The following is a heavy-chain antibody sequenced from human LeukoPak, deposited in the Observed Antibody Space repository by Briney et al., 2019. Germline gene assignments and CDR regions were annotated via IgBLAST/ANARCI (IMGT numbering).Heavy chain of an antibody. J-gene: IGHJ4*02. D-gene: IGHD5-18*01. V-gene: IGHV3-33*01. CDR1: AFTFSSDG. CDR3: ARERGYSYGFDY. Sequence: GGSLRLSCAASAFTFSSDGMHWVRQAPGKGMEWVAVIWNDGSNKYYADSVKSRFTISRDNSKNTLYLQMNSLRAEDTAVYYCARERGYSYGFDYWGQGPLVIVSS. CDR2: IWNDGSNK.